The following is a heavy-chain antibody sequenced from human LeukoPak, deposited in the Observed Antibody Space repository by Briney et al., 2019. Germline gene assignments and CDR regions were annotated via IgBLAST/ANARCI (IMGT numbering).Heavy chain of an antibody. CDR2: ISSSGSTI. D-gene: IGHD3-22*01. CDR3: ARAAAGWYNYYDSRNFDY. CDR1: GFTFSDYY. J-gene: IGHJ4*02. V-gene: IGHV3-11*04. Sequence: GGSLRLSCAASGFTFSDYYMSWIRQAPGKGLEWVSYISSSGSTIYYADSVKGRFTISRDNAKNSLYLQMNSLRAEDTAVYYCARAAAGWYNYYDSRNFDYWGQGTLVTVSS.